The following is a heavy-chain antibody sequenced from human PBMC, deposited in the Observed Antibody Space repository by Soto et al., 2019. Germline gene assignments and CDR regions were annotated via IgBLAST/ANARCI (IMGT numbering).Heavy chain of an antibody. V-gene: IGHV4-31*03. D-gene: IGHD1-20*01. CDR2: IYYSGST. CDR1: GGSISTGGDY. J-gene: IGHJ3*02. CDR3: ARVGITGTIDAFDI. Sequence: SDTLSLTCSVSGGSISTGGDYRSWIRQHPGKGLEWIGYIYYSGSTYYNPSLKSRVTISVDTSKNQFSLKLNSVTAADTAVYFCARVGITGTIDAFDIWGQGTMVNVSS.